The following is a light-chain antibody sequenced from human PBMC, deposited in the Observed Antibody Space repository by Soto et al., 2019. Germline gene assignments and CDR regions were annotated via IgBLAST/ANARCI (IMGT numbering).Light chain of an antibody. CDR3: SSYTTSSTVV. Sequence: QSALTQPASVSGSPGQSITISCTGTSIDVGAYNYVSWYQQYPGKAPKLMIFDVSNRPSGVSNRFSGSKSGNTASLTISGLQAEDEADYHCSSYTTSSTVVFGGGTKLTVL. J-gene: IGLJ2*01. CDR2: DVS. V-gene: IGLV2-14*01. CDR1: SIDVGAYNY.